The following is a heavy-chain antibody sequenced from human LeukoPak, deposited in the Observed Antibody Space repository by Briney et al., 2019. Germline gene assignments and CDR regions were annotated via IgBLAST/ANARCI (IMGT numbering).Heavy chain of an antibody. V-gene: IGHV3-30*04. CDR1: GFTFSSYA. Sequence: PGGSLRLSCAASGFTFSSYAMSWVRQAPGKGLEWVAVISYDGSNKYYADSVKGRFTISRDNSKNTLYLQMNSLRAEDTAVYYCARCAYGSGSYYNAYYYYGMDVWGKGTTVTVSS. D-gene: IGHD3-10*01. J-gene: IGHJ6*04. CDR2: ISYDGSNK. CDR3: ARCAYGSGSYYNAYYYYGMDV.